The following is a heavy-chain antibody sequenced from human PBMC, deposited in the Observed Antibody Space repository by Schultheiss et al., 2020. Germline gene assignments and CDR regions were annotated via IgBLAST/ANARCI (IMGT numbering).Heavy chain of an antibody. CDR3: VVKELLPSRGDDF. CDR2: INHSGST. CDR1: GDSISSGGYY. V-gene: IGHV4-31*03. Sequence: SETLSLTCTVSGDSISSGGYYWSWIRQHPGKGLEWIGEINHSGSTNYNPSLKSRVTISVDTSKNQFSLKLSSVTAADTAVYYCVVKELLPSRGDDFWGQGTQVTVDS. D-gene: IGHD1-26*01. J-gene: IGHJ4*02.